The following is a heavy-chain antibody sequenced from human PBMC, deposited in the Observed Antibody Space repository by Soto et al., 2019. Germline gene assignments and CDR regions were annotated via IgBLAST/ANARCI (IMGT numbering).Heavy chain of an antibody. J-gene: IGHJ6*02. CDR2: ISAYNGNT. Sequence: ASVNVSCKSSGYTFTSYRISWVRQAPGQGLEWMGWISAYNGNTNYAQKLQGRVTMTTDTSTSTAYMELRSLRSDDTAVYYCARDSRGYYYGMDVWGQGTTVTVSS. CDR3: ARDSRGYYYGMDV. CDR1: GYTFTSYR. D-gene: IGHD4-17*01. V-gene: IGHV1-18*01.